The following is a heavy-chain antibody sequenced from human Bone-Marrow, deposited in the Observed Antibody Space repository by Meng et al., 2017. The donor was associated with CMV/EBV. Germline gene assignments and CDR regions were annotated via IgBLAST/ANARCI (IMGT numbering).Heavy chain of an antibody. V-gene: IGHV3-30*02. J-gene: IGHJ4*02. Sequence: GESLKISCAASGFTFTRHDMHWVRQAPGKGLEWVAFIRYDGSNKYYADSVKGRFTIARDNSKDTLYLQMNSLRGEDTAVYYCARGVAAGRDYWGQGMLVTVSS. D-gene: IGHD6-13*01. CDR2: IRYDGSNK. CDR1: GFTFTRHD. CDR3: ARGVAAGRDY.